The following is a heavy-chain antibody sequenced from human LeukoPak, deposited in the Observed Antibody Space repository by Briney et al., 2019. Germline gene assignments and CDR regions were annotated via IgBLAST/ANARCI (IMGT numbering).Heavy chain of an antibody. CDR1: GGSLNSYY. CDR2: IYYSGST. J-gene: IGHJ4*02. Sequence: PSETLSLTCTVSGGSLNSYYWSWIRQPPGKRLEWIGYIYYSGSTNYNPSLKSRVTISVDTSKNQFSLKLSSVTAADTAVYYCARDLRGSSCYDYWGQGTLVTVSS. CDR3: ARDLRGSSCYDY. V-gene: IGHV4-59*01. D-gene: IGHD2-2*01.